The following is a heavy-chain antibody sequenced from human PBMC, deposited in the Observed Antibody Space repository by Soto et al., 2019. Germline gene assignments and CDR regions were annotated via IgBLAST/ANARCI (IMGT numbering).Heavy chain of an antibody. V-gene: IGHV1-69*02. Sequence: QVQLVQSGAEVRKPGSSVKVSCKASGGTFSSYTISWVRQAPGQGLEWMGGIIPILGIANYAQKFQGRVTITADKATSTAYIELSSLRSEDTAVYYCAILLVGYTYGPVGNYGIDVWGQGTTVTLSS. CDR1: GGTFSSYT. CDR2: IIPILGIA. CDR3: AILLVGYTYGPVGNYGIDV. D-gene: IGHD5-18*01. J-gene: IGHJ6*02.